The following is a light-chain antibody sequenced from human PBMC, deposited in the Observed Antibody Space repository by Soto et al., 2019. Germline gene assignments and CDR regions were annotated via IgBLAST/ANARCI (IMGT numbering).Light chain of an antibody. CDR3: QQYDSFRWT. CDR1: HSISGW. Sequence: DIQLTQSPSTLSAFVGDRVTITCRASHSISGWLAWYQQKPGKAPKSLIYDSSILASGVPSRFSGSGSGTEFTLTISSLQPDDCATYYCQQYDSFRWTLGQGTKVEI. CDR2: DSS. V-gene: IGKV1-5*01. J-gene: IGKJ1*01.